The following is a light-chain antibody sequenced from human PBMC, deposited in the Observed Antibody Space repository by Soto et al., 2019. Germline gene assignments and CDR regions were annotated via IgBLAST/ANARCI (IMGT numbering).Light chain of an antibody. J-gene: IGLJ2*01. Sequence: QPVLTQPPSVSGAPGQRVTISCTGSRSNVGAGYDVYWYQRLPGTAPKLLIYANSNRPSGVPDRFSGSKSGTSASLALTGLQAEDEAEYYCQSFDISLTVVFGGGTKLTVL. CDR1: RSNVGAGYD. CDR3: QSFDISLTVV. CDR2: ANS. V-gene: IGLV1-40*01.